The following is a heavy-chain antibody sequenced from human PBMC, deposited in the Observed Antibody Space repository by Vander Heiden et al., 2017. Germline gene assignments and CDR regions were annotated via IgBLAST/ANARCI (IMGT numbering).Heavy chain of an antibody. V-gene: IGHV1-46*01. J-gene: IGHJ3*02. Sequence: QVQLVQPGAEVKKPGASVKVSCKASGYTFTSTYMHWVRQAPGQGLEWMGIINPSGGSTSYAQKFQGRVTMTRDTSTSTVYMELSSLRSEDTAVYYCAKTSYGSGSYYTGDAFDIWGQGTMVTVSS. D-gene: IGHD3-10*01. CDR1: GYTFTSTY. CDR2: INPSGGST. CDR3: AKTSYGSGSYYTGDAFDI.